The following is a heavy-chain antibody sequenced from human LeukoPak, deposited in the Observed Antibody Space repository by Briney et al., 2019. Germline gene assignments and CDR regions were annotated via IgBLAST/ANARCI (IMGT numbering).Heavy chain of an antibody. J-gene: IGHJ4*02. V-gene: IGHV3-53*01. CDR1: GFTVSNNY. CDR3: ARDPPGIAASVSGG. CDR2: IYSGGTT. Sequence: PGGSLRLSCKASGFTVSNNYMNWVRQAPGKGLEWVALIYSGGTTNYPDSVKGRFTISRDNSKNTLYLQMTKVRVEDTAVYYCARDPPGIAASVSGGWGQGTLVTVSS. D-gene: IGHD6-13*01.